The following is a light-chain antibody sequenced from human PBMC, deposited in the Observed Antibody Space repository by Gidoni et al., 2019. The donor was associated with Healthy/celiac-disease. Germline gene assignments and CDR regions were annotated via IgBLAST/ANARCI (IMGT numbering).Light chain of an antibody. J-gene: IGKJ2*01. V-gene: IGKV3-20*01. CDR3: QQYGSSPYT. CDR1: QSVSSSY. Sequence: EIVLTQSPGTLSLSPGERATLSCRASQSVSSSYLAWYQQKPGQAPRLLIYGASSRPTGIPDRFSGSGSGTDFTITISRLETEDFAVYYCQQYGSSPYTFGQGTKLEIK. CDR2: GAS.